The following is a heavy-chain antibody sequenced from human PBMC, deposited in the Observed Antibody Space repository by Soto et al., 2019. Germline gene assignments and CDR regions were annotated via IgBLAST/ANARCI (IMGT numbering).Heavy chain of an antibody. D-gene: IGHD3-22*01. J-gene: IGHJ4*02. V-gene: IGHV3-15*01. Sequence: GGSLRLSCAASGFTFTNAWMTWVRQAPGKGLEWVGRVKSKTDGGTTDYAAPVKGRFSISRDDSKSTLYLQMNSLESEDTAVYYCATDAYYDTSGYWFWGQGTLVTVSS. CDR1: GFTFTNAW. CDR3: ATDAYYDTSGYWF. CDR2: VKSKTDGGTT.